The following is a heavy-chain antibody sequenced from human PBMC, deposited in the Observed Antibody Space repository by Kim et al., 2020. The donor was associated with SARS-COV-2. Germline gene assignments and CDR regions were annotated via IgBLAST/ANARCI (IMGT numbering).Heavy chain of an antibody. CDR3: AIMTVDTAMVTIANWFDP. D-gene: IGHD5-18*01. V-gene: IGHV4-31*03. CDR1: GGSISSGGYY. Sequence: SETLSLTCTVSGGSISSGGYYWSWIRQHPGKGLEWIGYIYYSGSTYYNPSLKSRVTISVDTSKNQFSLKLSSVTAADTAVYYCAIMTVDTAMVTIANWFDPWGQGTLVTVSS. CDR2: IYYSGST. J-gene: IGHJ5*02.